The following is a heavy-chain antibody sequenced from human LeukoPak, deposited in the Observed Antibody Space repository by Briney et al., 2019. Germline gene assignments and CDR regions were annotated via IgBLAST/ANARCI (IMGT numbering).Heavy chain of an antibody. CDR1: GGSVSSGSYY. V-gene: IGHV4-61*01. Sequence: PSETLSLTCTVSGGSVSSGSYYWSWIRQPPGKGLEWIGYIYYSGGTNYNPSLKSRVTISVDTSKNQFSLKLSSVTAADTAVYYCASYGDYYDSSGYYSGVFDYWGQGTLVTVSS. J-gene: IGHJ4*02. CDR3: ASYGDYYDSSGYYSGVFDY. CDR2: IYYSGGT. D-gene: IGHD3-22*01.